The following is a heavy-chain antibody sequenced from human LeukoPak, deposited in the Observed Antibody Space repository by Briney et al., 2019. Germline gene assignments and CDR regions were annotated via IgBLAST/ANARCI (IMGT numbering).Heavy chain of an antibody. CDR2: IKQDGSEK. CDR3: ARAYMDV. V-gene: IGHV3-7*01. Sequence: GGSLRLSCVASGFTFSNYWMHWVRQAPGKGLEWVANIKQDGSEKYYVDSVKGRFTISRGNAKNSLYLQMNSLRAEDTAVYYCARAYMDVWGKGTTVTVSS. J-gene: IGHJ6*03. CDR1: GFTFSNYW.